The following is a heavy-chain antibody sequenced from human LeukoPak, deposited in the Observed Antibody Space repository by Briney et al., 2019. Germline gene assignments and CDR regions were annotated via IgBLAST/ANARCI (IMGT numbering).Heavy chain of an antibody. D-gene: IGHD6-13*01. CDR3: ARDFVAAAGYYYYGMDV. J-gene: IGHJ6*02. V-gene: IGHV3-30*04. CDR2: ISYDGSNK. Sequence: GRSLRLSCAASGFTFSSYAMHWVRQAPGKGLEWVAVISYDGSNKYCADSVKGRFTISRDNSKNTLYLQMNSLRAEDTAVYYCARDFVAAAGYYYYGMDVWGQGTTVTVSS. CDR1: GFTFSSYA.